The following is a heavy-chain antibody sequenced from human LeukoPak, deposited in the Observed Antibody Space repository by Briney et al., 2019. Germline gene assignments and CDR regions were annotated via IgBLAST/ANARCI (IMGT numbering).Heavy chain of an antibody. V-gene: IGHV4-30-2*01. CDR1: GGSISSGGYS. Sequence: SETLSLTCAVSGGSISSGGYSWSWIRQPPGKGLEWIGYIYHSGSTYYNPSLKSRVTISVDRSKNQFSLKLSSVTAADTAVYYCARVQTTVGYFDYWGQGTLVTVSS. D-gene: IGHD4-23*01. CDR3: ARVQTTVGYFDY. CDR2: IYHSGST. J-gene: IGHJ4*02.